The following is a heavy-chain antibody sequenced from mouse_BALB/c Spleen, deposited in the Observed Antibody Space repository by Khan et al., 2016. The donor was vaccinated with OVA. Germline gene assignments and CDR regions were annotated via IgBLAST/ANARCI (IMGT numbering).Heavy chain of an antibody. Sequence: VELVESGAELAKPGASVKMSCKASGYTFTTYWMHWVKQRPGQGLEWIGYINPTSGYTDYNEKFKDRATLSADKSSSPAYMQLSSLTSERSAVYYCTRDRIDYGGQGTTLTVSS. CDR2: INPTSGYT. J-gene: IGHJ2*01. V-gene: IGHV1-7*01. CDR1: GYTFTTYW. CDR3: TRDRIDY.